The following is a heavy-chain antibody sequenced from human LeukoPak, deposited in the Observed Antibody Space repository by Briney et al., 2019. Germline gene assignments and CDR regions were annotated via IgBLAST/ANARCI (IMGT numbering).Heavy chain of an antibody. J-gene: IGHJ4*02. CDR3: ARTGGGSGY. D-gene: IGHD2-15*01. V-gene: IGHV3-23*01. CDR2: ISGSGGSSGGST. CDR1: GFTFSSYG. Sequence: GGSLRLSCAASGFTFSSYGMHWVRQAPGKGLEWVSGISGSGGSSGGSTYYADSVKGRFTISRDNSKNTLYLQMNSLRAEDTAVYYCARTGGGSGYWGQGTLVTVSS.